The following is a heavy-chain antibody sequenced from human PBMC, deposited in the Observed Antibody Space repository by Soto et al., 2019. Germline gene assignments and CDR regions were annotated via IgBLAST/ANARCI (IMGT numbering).Heavy chain of an antibody. Sequence: EVQLVESGGGLVKPGGSLRLSCAASGFTFSSYSMNWVRQAPGKGLEWVSSISSSSSYIYYADSVKGRFTISRDNAKNSLYLPMNSLRAEDTAVYYCARDQPGYSYGYGLGSLGQGTLVTVSS. J-gene: IGHJ5*01. V-gene: IGHV3-21*01. D-gene: IGHD5-18*01. CDR3: ARDQPGYSYGYGLGS. CDR2: ISSSSSYI. CDR1: GFTFSSYS.